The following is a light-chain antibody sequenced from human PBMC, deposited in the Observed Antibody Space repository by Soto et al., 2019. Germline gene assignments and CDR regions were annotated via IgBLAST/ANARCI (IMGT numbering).Light chain of an antibody. J-gene: IGLJ2*01. V-gene: IGLV2-14*01. CDR1: SNDVRGYEY. CDR2: EVS. Sequence: QSALTQPASVSGSPGQSITIFCTGTSNDVRGYEYVSWYQQHPGKAPKLMIYEVSNRPSGVSNRFSASKSGNTASLTISGLQGEDEADYYCSSFSSSSTLEVVFGGGTKLTVL. CDR3: SSFSSSSTLEVV.